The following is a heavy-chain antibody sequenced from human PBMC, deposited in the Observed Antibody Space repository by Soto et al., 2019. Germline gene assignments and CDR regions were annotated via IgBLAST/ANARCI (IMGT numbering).Heavy chain of an antibody. CDR3: ASDPGAFWSGYFDY. CDR1: GYTFTSYS. D-gene: IGHD3-3*01. J-gene: IGHJ4*02. V-gene: IGHV1-3*01. Sequence: ASVKVSCKASGYTFTSYSMHWVRQAPGQRLEWMGWINGGNGNTKYSQRVQGRVTITRDTSASTAYMELSSLRSEDTAVYYCASDPGAFWSGYFDYWGQGTLVTVSS. CDR2: INGGNGNT.